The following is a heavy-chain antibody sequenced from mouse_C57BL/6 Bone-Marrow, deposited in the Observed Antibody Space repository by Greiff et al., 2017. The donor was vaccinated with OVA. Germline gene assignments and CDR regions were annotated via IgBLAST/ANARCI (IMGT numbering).Heavy chain of an antibody. CDR3: ARRGIYYESY. J-gene: IGHJ2*01. V-gene: IGHV1-55*01. D-gene: IGHD2-4*01. CDR1: GYTFTSYW. Sequence: VQLKQPGAELVKPGASVKMSCKASGYTFTSYWITWVKQRPGQGLEWIGDIYPGSGSTNYHEKFKSKATLTVDTSSSTAYMQLSSLTSEDSAVYYCARRGIYYESYWGQGTTLTVSS. CDR2: IYPGSGST.